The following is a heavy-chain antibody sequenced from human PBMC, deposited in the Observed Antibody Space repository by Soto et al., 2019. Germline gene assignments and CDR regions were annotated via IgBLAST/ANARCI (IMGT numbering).Heavy chain of an antibody. CDR1: GFTFSSYD. CDR2: IGTAGDT. Sequence: PGGPLRLSCPATGFTFSSYDMHWVRRATGKGLEWVSAIGTAGDTYYPGSVKGRFTISRENAKNSLYLQMNSLRAEDTAVYYCARVHPYYYGSGSPAVDVWGQGTTVTVSS. J-gene: IGHJ6*02. D-gene: IGHD3-10*01. V-gene: IGHV3-13*01. CDR3: ARVHPYYYGSGSPAVDV.